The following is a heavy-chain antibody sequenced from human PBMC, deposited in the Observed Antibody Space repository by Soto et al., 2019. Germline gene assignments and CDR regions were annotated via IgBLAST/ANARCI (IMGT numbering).Heavy chain of an antibody. Sequence: QVQLVQSGAEVKKPGASVKVSCKASGYTFTSYDINWVRQATGQGLEWMGWMNPNNGNTGYAQKFQGRDTMTRNTSVSSAYMERSSLRSEDTGVYYSARGPACGGDCYSQGNHNWFDPWGQGTLVTVSS. CDR2: MNPNNGNT. CDR1: GYTFTSYD. D-gene: IGHD2-21*01. V-gene: IGHV1-8*01. CDR3: ARGPACGGDCYSQGNHNWFDP. J-gene: IGHJ5*02.